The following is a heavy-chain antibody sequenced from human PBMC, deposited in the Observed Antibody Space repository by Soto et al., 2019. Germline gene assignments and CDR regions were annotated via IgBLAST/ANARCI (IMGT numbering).Heavy chain of an antibody. CDR1: GGSISSGGYY. V-gene: IGHV3-23*01. J-gene: IGHJ3*02. D-gene: IGHD1-26*01. CDR3: AKTIVGATTGAFDI. Sequence: VQLQESGPGLVKPSQTLSLTCTVSGGSISSGGYYWSWIRQHPGKGLEWVSAISGSGGSTYYADSVKGRFTISRDNSKNTLYLQMNSLRAEDTAVYYCAKTIVGATTGAFDIWGQGTMVTVSS. CDR2: ISGSGGST.